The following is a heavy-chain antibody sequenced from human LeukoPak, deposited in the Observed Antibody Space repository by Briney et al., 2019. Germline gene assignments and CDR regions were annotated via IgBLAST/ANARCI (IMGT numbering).Heavy chain of an antibody. Sequence: LETLSLTCTVSGGSISTYYWSWIRQPPGKGLEWIGYIYYSGSTNYNPSLKSRVTISVDTSKNQFSLKLSSVTAADTAFYYCARGSRGYSYGYNDYWGQGTLVTVSS. CDR2: IYYSGST. V-gene: IGHV4-59*01. CDR3: ARGSRGYSYGYNDY. CDR1: GGSISTYY. D-gene: IGHD5-18*01. J-gene: IGHJ4*02.